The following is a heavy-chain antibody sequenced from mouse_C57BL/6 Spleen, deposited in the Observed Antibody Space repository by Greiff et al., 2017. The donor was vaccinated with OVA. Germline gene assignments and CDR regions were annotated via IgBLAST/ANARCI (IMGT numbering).Heavy chain of an antibody. CDR3: ARGDYYGSSSYYFDY. CDR1: GFSLTSYG. V-gene: IGHV2-2*01. J-gene: IGHJ2*01. D-gene: IGHD1-1*01. CDR2: IWSGGST. Sequence: VKLQESGPGLVQPSQSLSITCTVSGFSLTSYGVHWVRQSPGKGLEWLGVIWSGGSTDYNAAFISRLSISKDNSKSQVFFKMNSLQADDTAIYYCARGDYYGSSSYYFDYWGQGTTLTVSS.